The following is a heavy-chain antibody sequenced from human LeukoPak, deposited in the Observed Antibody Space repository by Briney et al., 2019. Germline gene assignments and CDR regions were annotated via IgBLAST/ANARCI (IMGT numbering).Heavy chain of an antibody. Sequence: GASVKVSCKASGYTFTSYGISWVRQAPGQGLEWMGWIGAYNGNTNYAQKLQGRVTMTTDTSTSTAYMELRSLRSDDTAVYYCARDPRITIFGVVNNWFDPWGQGTLVTVSS. D-gene: IGHD3-3*01. CDR3: ARDPRITIFGVVNNWFDP. CDR2: IGAYNGNT. J-gene: IGHJ5*02. CDR1: GYTFTSYG. V-gene: IGHV1-18*01.